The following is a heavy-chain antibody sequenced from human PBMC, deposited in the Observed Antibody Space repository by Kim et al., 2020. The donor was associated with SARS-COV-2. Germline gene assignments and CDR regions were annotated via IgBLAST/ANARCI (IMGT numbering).Heavy chain of an antibody. CDR3: ARGGEWSGYSDYFDY. D-gene: IGHD3-3*01. Sequence: SETLSLTCTVSGGSISSYYWSWIRQPPGKGLEWIGYIYYSGSTNYNPSLKSRVTISVDTSKNQFSLKLSSVTAADTAVYYCARGGEWSGYSDYFDYWGQGTLVTVSS. CDR2: IYYSGST. J-gene: IGHJ4*02. CDR1: GGSISSYY. V-gene: IGHV4-59*01.